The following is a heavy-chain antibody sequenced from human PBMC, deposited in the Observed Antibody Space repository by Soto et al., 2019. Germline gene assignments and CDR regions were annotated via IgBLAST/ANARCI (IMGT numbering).Heavy chain of an antibody. CDR3: AMSWGACSGGSCYWPYYFDY. Sequence: GGSLRLSCAASGFTFSSYSMNWVRQAPGKGLEWVSSISSSSSYIYYADSVKGRFTISRDNAKNSLYLQMNSLRAEDTAVYYCAMSWGACSGGSCYWPYYFDYWGQGTLVTVSS. D-gene: IGHD2-15*01. CDR1: GFTFSSYS. V-gene: IGHV3-21*01. CDR2: ISSSSSYI. J-gene: IGHJ4*02.